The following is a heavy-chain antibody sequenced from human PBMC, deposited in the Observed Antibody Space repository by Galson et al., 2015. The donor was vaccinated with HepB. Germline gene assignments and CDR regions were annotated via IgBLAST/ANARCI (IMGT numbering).Heavy chain of an antibody. V-gene: IGHV3-64D*06. CDR3: VKEDILAGFLVGNFHV. D-gene: IGHD3-9*01. CDR2: ISNNGVGT. Sequence: SLRLSCAASGFNFNYYAMHWVRQAPGKGLEYLSGISNNGVGTHYADSVKGRFTISRDNFKKNLNLQMSSLRTEDTALYYCVKEDILAGFLVGNFHVWGQGTMVTVSS. J-gene: IGHJ3*01. CDR1: GFNFNYYA.